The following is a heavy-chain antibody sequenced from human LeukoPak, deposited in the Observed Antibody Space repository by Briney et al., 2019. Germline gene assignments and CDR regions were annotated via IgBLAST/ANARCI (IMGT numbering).Heavy chain of an antibody. CDR2: IRYDGSNK. Sequence: PGGSLRLSCAASGFTFSGSGMHWVRQAPGKGLEWAAFIRYDGSNKYYADSVKGRFTISRDNAKNSLYLQMNSLRAEDTAVYYCGRGFGRPWGQGTMVTVSS. CDR3: GRGFGRP. CDR1: GFTFSGSG. V-gene: IGHV3-30*02. J-gene: IGHJ3*01. D-gene: IGHD3-16*01.